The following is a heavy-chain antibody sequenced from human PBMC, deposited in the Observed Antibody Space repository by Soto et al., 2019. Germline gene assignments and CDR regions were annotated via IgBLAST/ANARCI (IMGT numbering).Heavy chain of an antibody. CDR1: GFTFSIYA. CDR3: ARDRPVDY. J-gene: IGHJ4*02. CDR2: IIGSSSTI. Sequence: SGGSLRLSCSASGFTFSIYAMSSVRQAPGKGLEWVSAIIGSSSTIYYADSVKGRFSISRDNAKNSVYLQMNSLRHEDTAVYYCARDRPVDYWGQGTPVTVSP. V-gene: IGHV3-23*01.